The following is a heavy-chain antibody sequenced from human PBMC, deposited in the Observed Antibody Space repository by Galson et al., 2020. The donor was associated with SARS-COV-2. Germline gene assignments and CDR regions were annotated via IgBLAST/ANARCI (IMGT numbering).Heavy chain of an antibody. CDR2: LSGSGATT. D-gene: IGHD2-21*01. V-gene: IGHV3-23*01. CDR1: GFTFGSFA. J-gene: IGHJ4*02. CDR3: VRAPYCGGDCSSTFDDSNCPFV. Sequence: GESLKISCAASGFTFGSFAMSWVRQAPAKGLELVSALSGSGATTYYADSVKGRFIISRDNSKNTLFLQMNSLRGEDTAIYYCVRAPYCGGDCSSTFDDSNCPFVWGRGTLVTVSS.